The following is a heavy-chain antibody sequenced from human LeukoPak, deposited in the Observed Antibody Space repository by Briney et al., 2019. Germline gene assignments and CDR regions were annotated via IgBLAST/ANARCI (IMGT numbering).Heavy chain of an antibody. J-gene: IGHJ4*02. D-gene: IGHD2-2*01. CDR1: GYTFIGYY. CDR2: INPNSGAT. Sequence: ASVKVSCKASGYTFIGYYIHWVRQAPGLGFEWMGFINPNSGATKSAQKFQGRVTMTRDTSINTAYLDLSRLTSRDPAVYYCARSHCTTTNCYSHFDYWGQGTLLTVSS. V-gene: IGHV1-2*02. CDR3: ARSHCTTTNCYSHFDY.